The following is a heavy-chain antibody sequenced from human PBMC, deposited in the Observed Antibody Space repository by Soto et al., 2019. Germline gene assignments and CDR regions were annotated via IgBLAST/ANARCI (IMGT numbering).Heavy chain of an antibody. J-gene: IGHJ5*02. Sequence: NPSETLSLTCGVSGGTVASSHWWSWVRQSPGRGLEWIGNVYHTGDTNFNPSLQSRVTFSVDKSNNQFSLRLTSVTAADTAVYFCAREIVTAGGSNYFDPWRPGTLVTVSS. CDR1: GGTVASSHW. CDR3: AREIVTAGGSNYFDP. V-gene: IGHV4-4*02. D-gene: IGHD2-21*02. CDR2: VYHTGDT.